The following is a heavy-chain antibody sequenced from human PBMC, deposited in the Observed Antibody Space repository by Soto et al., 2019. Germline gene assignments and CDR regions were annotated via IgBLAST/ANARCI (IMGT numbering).Heavy chain of an antibody. Sequence: QLQLQESGPGLVKPSETLSLTCTVSGGSISSSSYWGWIRQPPGKGLEWIGSIYSIGSTYYNPSPKRRVTISVATSTTPFSLTPSSVTPADTAVYYCRSTSRYRPAVWGQRTTVTVSS. J-gene: IGHJ6*02. CDR2: IYSIGST. D-gene: IGHD6-13*01. CDR1: GGSISSSSY. CDR3: RSTSRYRPAV. V-gene: IGHV4-39*01.